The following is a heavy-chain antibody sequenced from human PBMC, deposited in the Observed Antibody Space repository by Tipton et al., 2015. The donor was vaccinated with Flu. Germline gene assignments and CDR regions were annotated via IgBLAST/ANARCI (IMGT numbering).Heavy chain of an antibody. CDR3: AKDHYVGNSLWDAFDI. V-gene: IGHV3-23*01. D-gene: IGHD4-23*01. CDR2: IIGSGEDI. Sequence: SLRLSCAASGFNFGVYAMSWVRQAPGKGLEWVSSIIGSGEDIFYADSVKGRFTIYRDNFRNTLYLQMNNLRVEDTAVYYCAKDHYVGNSLWDAFDIWGQGTMVTVSS. CDR1: GFNFGVYA. J-gene: IGHJ3*02.